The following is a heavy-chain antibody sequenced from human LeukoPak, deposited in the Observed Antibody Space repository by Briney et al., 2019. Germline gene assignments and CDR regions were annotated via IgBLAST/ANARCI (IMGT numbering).Heavy chain of an antibody. V-gene: IGHV7-4-1*02. Sequence: GASVKVSCKASGYTFTSYAMNWVRQAPGQGLKWMGWINTNTGNPTYAQGFTGRFVFSLDTSVSTAYLQISSLKAEDTAVYYCARDRRAGDFWSGYYVFDPWGQGTLVTVSS. J-gene: IGHJ5*02. D-gene: IGHD3-3*01. CDR1: GYTFTSYA. CDR3: ARDRRAGDFWSGYYVFDP. CDR2: INTNTGNP.